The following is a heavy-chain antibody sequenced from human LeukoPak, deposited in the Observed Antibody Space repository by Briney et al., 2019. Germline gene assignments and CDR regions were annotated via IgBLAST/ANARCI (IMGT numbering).Heavy chain of an antibody. Sequence: GESLKISCKGSGYSFTSYWIGWVRQMPGKGLEWMGIIYPGDSDTRYSPSFQGQVTISADKSISTAYLQWSSLKASDTAMYYCARAYCGGDRSDGYYGMDVWGQGTTVTVSS. V-gene: IGHV5-51*01. J-gene: IGHJ6*02. CDR3: ARAYCGGDRSDGYYGMDV. D-gene: IGHD2-21*02. CDR2: IYPGDSDT. CDR1: GYSFTSYW.